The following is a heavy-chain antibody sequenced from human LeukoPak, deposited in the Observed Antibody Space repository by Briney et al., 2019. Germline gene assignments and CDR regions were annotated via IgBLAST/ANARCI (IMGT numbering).Heavy chain of an antibody. J-gene: IGHJ3*02. D-gene: IGHD3-22*01. CDR1: GGSISSHY. V-gene: IGHV4-59*11. CDR3: ARGADSSGYHDAFDI. Sequence: SETLSLTCTVSGGSISSHYWSWIRQPPGKGLEWIGYIYYSGSTNYNPSLKSRVTISVDTSKNQFSLKLSSVTAADTAVYYCARGADSSGYHDAFDIWGQGTMVTVSS. CDR2: IYYSGST.